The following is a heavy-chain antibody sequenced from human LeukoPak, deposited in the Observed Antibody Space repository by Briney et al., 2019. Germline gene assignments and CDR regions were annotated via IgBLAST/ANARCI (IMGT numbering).Heavy chain of an antibody. CDR3: ARVGGRGSYGGSPSVFDYYYYMDV. J-gene: IGHJ6*03. CDR2: ISWSGST. V-gene: IGHV4-59*01. CDR1: GGFITSYY. Sequence: SETLSLTCSVSGGFITSYYWSWIRQPPGKGLEWVGYISWSGSTDYNPSLKSRVTISVDTSKNQFSLKLSSVTAADTAVYYCARVGGRGSYGGSPSVFDYYYYMDVWGKGTTVTISS. D-gene: IGHD3-16*01.